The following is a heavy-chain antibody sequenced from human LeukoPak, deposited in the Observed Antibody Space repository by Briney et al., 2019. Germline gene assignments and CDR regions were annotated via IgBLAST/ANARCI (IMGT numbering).Heavy chain of an antibody. V-gene: IGHV3-23*01. CDR1: GFTFSSYA. CDR2: ISGSGGST. J-gene: IGHJ4*02. CDR3: AKDQTVAGFYFDY. D-gene: IGHD6-19*01. Sequence: GGSLRLSCAASGFTFSSYAMSWVRQAPGKGLEGVSAISGSGGSTYYADSVKGRFTISRDNSKNTLYLQMNSLRAEDTAVYYCAKDQTVAGFYFDYWGQGTLVTVSS.